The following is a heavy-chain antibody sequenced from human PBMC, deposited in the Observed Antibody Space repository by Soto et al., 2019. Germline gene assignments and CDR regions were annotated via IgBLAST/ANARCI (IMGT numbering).Heavy chain of an antibody. J-gene: IGHJ4*02. Sequence: QVQLVQSGAEVKKPGSSVKVSCKASGGTFSSYAISWVRQAPGQGLEWMGGIIPIFGTANYAQKFQGSVTITADKSTSTAYMELSSLRSEDTAVYYCAGRTRNIAAAKEVDYWGQGSLVTVSS. CDR3: AGRTRNIAAAKEVDY. CDR2: IIPIFGTA. V-gene: IGHV1-69*06. D-gene: IGHD6-13*01. CDR1: GGTFSSYA.